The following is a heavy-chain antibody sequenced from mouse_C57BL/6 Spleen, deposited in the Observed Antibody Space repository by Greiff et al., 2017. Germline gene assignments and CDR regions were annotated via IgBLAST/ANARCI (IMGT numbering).Heavy chain of an antibody. D-gene: IGHD1-1*01. J-gene: IGHJ4*01. Sequence: QVHVKQPGAELVKPGASVKLSCKASGYTFTSYWMHWVKQRPGRGLEWIGRIDPNSGGTKYNEKFKSKATLTVDKPSSTAYMQLSSLTSEDSAVYYCARRDYYGSSYHYAMDYWGQGTSVTVSS. CDR2: IDPNSGGT. CDR1: GYTFTSYW. CDR3: ARRDYYGSSYHYAMDY. V-gene: IGHV1-72*01.